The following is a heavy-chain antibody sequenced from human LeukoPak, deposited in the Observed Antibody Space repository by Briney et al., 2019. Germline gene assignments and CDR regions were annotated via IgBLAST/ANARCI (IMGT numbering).Heavy chain of an antibody. J-gene: IGHJ4*02. CDR1: GGSISSYY. Sequence: PSETLSLICTVSGGSISSYYWSWIRQPPGKGLEWIGEINHSGSTNYNPSLKSRVTISVDTSKNQFSLKLSSVTAADTAVYYCARGPSGDSSGYYPTYWGQGTLVTVSS. D-gene: IGHD3-22*01. CDR2: INHSGST. CDR3: ARGPSGDSSGYYPTY. V-gene: IGHV4-34*01.